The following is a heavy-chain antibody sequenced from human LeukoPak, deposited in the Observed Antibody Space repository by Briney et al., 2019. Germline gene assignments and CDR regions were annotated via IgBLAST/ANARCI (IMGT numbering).Heavy chain of an antibody. J-gene: IGHJ4*02. CDR2: ISGSGVNT. CDR3: GKDIHDRGYADY. V-gene: IGHV3-43*02. CDR1: GFTFDDYA. D-gene: IGHD3-22*01. Sequence: GGSLRFSCAASGFTFDDYAMHWVRQAPGKGLEWVSHISGSGVNTYYAGSVKGRFTISRDNSKNSLYLRMNSLRSEDTALYYPGKDIHDRGYADYCGQGTLVTVAS.